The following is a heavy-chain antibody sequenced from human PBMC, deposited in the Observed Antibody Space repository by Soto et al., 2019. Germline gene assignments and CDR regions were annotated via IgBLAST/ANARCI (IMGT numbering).Heavy chain of an antibody. CDR3: ARDHRVARYYYYGMDV. D-gene: IGHD2-15*01. Sequence: GGSLRLSCAASGFTFSSYAMHWVRQAPGKGLEWVAVISYDGSNKYYADSVKGRFTISRDNSKNTLYLQMNSLRAEDTAVYYCARDHRVARYYYYGMDVWGQGTTVTVSS. J-gene: IGHJ6*02. CDR2: ISYDGSNK. V-gene: IGHV3-30-3*01. CDR1: GFTFSSYA.